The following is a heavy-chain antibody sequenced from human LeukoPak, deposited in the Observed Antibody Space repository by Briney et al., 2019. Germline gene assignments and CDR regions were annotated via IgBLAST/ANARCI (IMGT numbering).Heavy chain of an antibody. CDR2: IYSGGST. CDR1: GFTFSSYE. J-gene: IGHJ5*02. CDR3: ARDRKGYCSGGSCYFNWFDP. V-gene: IGHV3-53*01. Sequence: GGSLRLSCAASGFTFSSYEMNWVRQAPGKGLEWVSVIYSGGSTYYADSAKGRFTISRDNSKNTLYLQMNSLRAEDTAVYYCARDRKGYCSGGSCYFNWFDPWGQGTLVTVSS. D-gene: IGHD2-15*01.